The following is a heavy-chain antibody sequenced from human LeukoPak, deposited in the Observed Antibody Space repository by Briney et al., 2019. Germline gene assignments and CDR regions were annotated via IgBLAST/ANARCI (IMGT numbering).Heavy chain of an antibody. CDR3: ARGSSGWSPYDY. V-gene: IGHV4-4*07. D-gene: IGHD6-19*01. CDR1: GGSISSYY. CDR2: ISTTGST. J-gene: IGHJ4*02. Sequence: PSETLSLTXIVSGGSISSYYWSWIRQPAGKGLEWIGRISTTGSTNYSPSLKSRVTMSVDTSKNQFSLKLASVTAADTAVYYCARGSSGWSPYDYWGQGTLVTVSS.